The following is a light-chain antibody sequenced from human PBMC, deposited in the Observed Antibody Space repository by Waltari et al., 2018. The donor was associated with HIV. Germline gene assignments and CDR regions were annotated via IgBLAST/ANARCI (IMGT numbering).Light chain of an antibody. J-gene: IGLJ1*01. CDR1: SSDVGTYNR. CDR3: SSYRTNNTIV. Sequence: QSALTQPPSVSASPGQSVTISCTGTSSDVGTYNRVSWYLQPPGTAPRIIIYEVKNRPSGVPDRFSGSKSGNTASLTISGLQAEDEADYYCSSYRTNNTIVFGPGTKVTVL. CDR2: EVK. V-gene: IGLV2-18*02.